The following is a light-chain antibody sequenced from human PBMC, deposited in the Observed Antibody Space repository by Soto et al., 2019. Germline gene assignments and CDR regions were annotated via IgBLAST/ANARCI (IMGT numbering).Light chain of an antibody. CDR3: CSYAGSSTFYV. Sequence: QSVLTQPASVSGSPGPSSTISCTGTSSDVGSYNLVSWYQQHPGKAPKLMIYEGSKRPSGVSNRFSGSKSGNTASLTISGLQAEDVADYYCCSYAGSSTFYVFGTGTKLTVL. V-gene: IGLV2-23*01. CDR1: SSDVGSYNL. CDR2: EGS. J-gene: IGLJ1*01.